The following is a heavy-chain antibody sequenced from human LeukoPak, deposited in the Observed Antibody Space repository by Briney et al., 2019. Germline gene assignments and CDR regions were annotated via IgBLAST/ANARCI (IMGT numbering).Heavy chain of an antibody. Sequence: GRSLRLSCAASGFTFDDYALHWVRQAPGKGLEWVSGISWNSGSIGYADSVKGRFTISRDNAKNSLYLQMNSLRAEDTALYYCAKEHHYGSGSYYGMDVWGQGTTVTVSS. CDR1: GFTFDDYA. V-gene: IGHV3-9*01. CDR3: AKEHHYGSGSYYGMDV. J-gene: IGHJ6*02. CDR2: ISWNSGSI. D-gene: IGHD3-10*01.